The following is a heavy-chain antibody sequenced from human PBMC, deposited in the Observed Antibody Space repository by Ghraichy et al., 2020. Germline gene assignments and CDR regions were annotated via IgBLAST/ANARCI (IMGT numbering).Heavy chain of an antibody. D-gene: IGHD3/OR15-3a*01. CDR1: GGTLRSYA. Sequence: SVKVSCKASGGTLRSYAISWVRQAPGQGLEWMGGITPMFGTADYAQTFQGILTITADRSTNTAYMELSSLRSDDTAVYYCAHCPRDYDYWSGYEAFDVWGQGTMVTVSS. J-gene: IGHJ3*01. CDR3: AHCPRDYDYWSGYEAFDV. CDR2: ITPMFGTA. V-gene: IGHV1-69*06.